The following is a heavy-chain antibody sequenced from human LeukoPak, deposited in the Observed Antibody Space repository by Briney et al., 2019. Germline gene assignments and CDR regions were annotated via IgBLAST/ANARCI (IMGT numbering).Heavy chain of an antibody. V-gene: IGHV4-4*07. Sequence: PSETLSLTCTVSGGSISSYYWSWIRQPAGKGLEWIGRIYTSGSTNYNPSLKSRVTMSVDTSKNQFSLKLSSVTAADTAVYYCARAVTIFGVVRVDAFDIWGQGTMVTVSS. CDR1: GGSISSYY. J-gene: IGHJ3*02. CDR3: ARAVTIFGVVRVDAFDI. D-gene: IGHD3-3*01. CDR2: IYTSGST.